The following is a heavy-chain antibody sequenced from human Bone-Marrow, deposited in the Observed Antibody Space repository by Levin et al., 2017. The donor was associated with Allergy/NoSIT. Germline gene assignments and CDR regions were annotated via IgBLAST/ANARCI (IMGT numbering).Heavy chain of an antibody. CDR2: VNPKNGDT. V-gene: IGHV1-8*01. CDR3: AIGVRD. CDR1: GYGFSTYE. Sequence: PGASVKVSCKTSGYGFSTYEMHWVRQATGQGLEWMGWVNPKNGDTDYALKFQGRVTMTTDTSTRTAYLEMTALTPEDTAVYYCAIGVRDWGRGTAVTVS. J-gene: IGHJ4*02.